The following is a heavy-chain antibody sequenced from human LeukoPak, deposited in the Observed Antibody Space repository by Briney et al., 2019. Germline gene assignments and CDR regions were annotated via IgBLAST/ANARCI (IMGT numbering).Heavy chain of an antibody. CDR2: IYTSGST. CDR1: GGSISSSSYY. CDR3: ARGAGVPAAIGDAFDI. D-gene: IGHD2-2*01. J-gene: IGHJ3*02. Sequence: SETLSLTCTVSGGSISSSSYYWSWIRQPAGKGLEWIGRIYTSGSTNYNPSLKSRVTISVDTSKNQFSLKLSSVTAADTAVYYCARGAGVPAAIGDAFDIWGQGTMVTVSS. V-gene: IGHV4-61*02.